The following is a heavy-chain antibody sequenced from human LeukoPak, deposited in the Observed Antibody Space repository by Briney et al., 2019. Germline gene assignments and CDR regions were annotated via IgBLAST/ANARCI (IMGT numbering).Heavy chain of an antibody. CDR3: ARHSVSAADLDY. CDR2: IYWSGST. Sequence: NSSETLSLTCTVSGGSISSSSYYWGWIRQPPGKGLEWIGSIYWSGSTYYNPSLESRVTISVDTSKNQFSLKLRSVTAADTAVYYCARHSVSAADLDYWGQGTLVTVSS. CDR1: GGSISSSSYY. D-gene: IGHD6-13*01. J-gene: IGHJ4*02. V-gene: IGHV4-39*01.